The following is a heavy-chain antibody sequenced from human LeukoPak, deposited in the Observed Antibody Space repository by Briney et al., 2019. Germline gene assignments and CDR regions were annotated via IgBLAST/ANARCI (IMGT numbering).Heavy chain of an antibody. CDR2: TLNSEST. CDR3: AKLNNNALDN. Sequence: SETPSLTCTVSGGSISSYHWSWIRQPPGKGLEWIGYTLNSESTNYNPSLKSRFTTSVDTSKNQLSLKLSSVTAADTAVYYCAKLNNNALDNWGQGTLVTVSS. D-gene: IGHD1/OR15-1a*01. J-gene: IGHJ4*02. CDR1: GGSISSYH. V-gene: IGHV4-59*08.